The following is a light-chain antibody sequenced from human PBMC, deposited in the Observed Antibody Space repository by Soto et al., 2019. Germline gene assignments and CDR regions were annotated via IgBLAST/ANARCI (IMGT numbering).Light chain of an antibody. Sequence: EIELTQSPATLSLSPGERATLSCRASQNVEDYLAWYQQKPGQAPRLLIYDASNRAPGIPARFSGSGSGTDFTLTISSLEPEDFAVYYCQQRKTWPPITFGQGTRLEIK. J-gene: IGKJ5*01. V-gene: IGKV3-11*01. CDR1: QNVEDY. CDR3: QQRKTWPPIT. CDR2: DAS.